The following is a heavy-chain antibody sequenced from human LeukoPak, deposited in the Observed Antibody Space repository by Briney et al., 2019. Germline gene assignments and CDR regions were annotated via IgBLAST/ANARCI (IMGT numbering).Heavy chain of an antibody. V-gene: IGHV1-2*06. D-gene: IGHD6-19*01. Sequence: ASVKVSFKASGYTFTGYYMHWVRQAPGQGLEWMGRINPNSGGTNYAQKFQGRVTMTRDTSISTAYMELSRLRSDDTAVYYCANLLAVADYANWFDPWGQGTLVTVSS. CDR1: GYTFTGYY. CDR2: INPNSGGT. J-gene: IGHJ5*02. CDR3: ANLLAVADYANWFDP.